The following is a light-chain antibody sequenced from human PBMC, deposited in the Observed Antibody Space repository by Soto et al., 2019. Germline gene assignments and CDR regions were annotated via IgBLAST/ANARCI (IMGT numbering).Light chain of an antibody. CDR1: QSISSW. CDR2: GAS. V-gene: IGKV1-9*01. Sequence: DIQMTQSPSSLSASVGDRVTITCRASQSISSWLAWYQQQPGKAPKLLIYGASTLQSGVPSRFSGSGSGTEFTLTISSLQPEDFATYYCQQLNAYPITFGQGTRLEIK. J-gene: IGKJ5*01. CDR3: QQLNAYPIT.